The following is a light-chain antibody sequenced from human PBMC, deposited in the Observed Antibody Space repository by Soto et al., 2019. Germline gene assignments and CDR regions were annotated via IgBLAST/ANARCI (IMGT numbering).Light chain of an antibody. Sequence: EIVLTQSPATLSLSPGERATLSCRASQSVSSYLAWYQQKPGQAPRLLIYDASNRATGIPARFSGSGSGTDFTLTISSLEPEDFAVYYCQQRSNWPRGTFGQGTRWRL. CDR2: DAS. V-gene: IGKV3-11*01. J-gene: IGKJ5*01. CDR1: QSVSSY. CDR3: QQRSNWPRGT.